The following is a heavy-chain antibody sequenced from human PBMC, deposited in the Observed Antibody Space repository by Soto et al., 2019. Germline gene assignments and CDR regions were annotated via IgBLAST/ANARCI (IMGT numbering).Heavy chain of an antibody. CDR3: ARDGRIAAAGMFDY. CDR1: GFTFSSYS. Sequence: EVQLVEAGGGLGKPGGSLRLSCAASGFTFSSYSMNWVRQAPGKGLEWVSSISSSSSYIYYADSVKGRFTISRDNAKNSLDLQMNSLRADDTAVYYCARDGRIAAAGMFDYWGQGTPVTVSS. J-gene: IGHJ4*02. D-gene: IGHD6-13*01. CDR2: ISSSSSYI. V-gene: IGHV3-21*01.